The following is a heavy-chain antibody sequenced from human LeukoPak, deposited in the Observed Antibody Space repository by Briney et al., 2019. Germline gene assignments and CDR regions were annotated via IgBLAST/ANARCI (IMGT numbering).Heavy chain of an antibody. CDR2: IIPIFGTA. Sequence: SVKVSCKASGGTFSSYAISWVRQAPGQGLEWMGRIIPIFGTANYAQKFQGRVTITTDESTSTAYMELSSLRSEDTAVYYCATGDFWSGYYNYWGQGTLVTVSS. CDR3: ATGDFWSGYYNY. J-gene: IGHJ4*02. V-gene: IGHV1-69*05. D-gene: IGHD3-3*01. CDR1: GGTFSSYA.